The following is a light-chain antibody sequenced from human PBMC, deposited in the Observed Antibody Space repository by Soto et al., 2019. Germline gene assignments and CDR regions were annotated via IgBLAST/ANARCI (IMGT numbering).Light chain of an antibody. CDR3: ATWDASLQSWV. CDR1: SSNIGSHL. J-gene: IGLJ3*02. V-gene: IGLV1-44*01. Sequence: QSVLTQPPSVSGTPGQRVTISCSGSSSNIGSHLVNWYQQVPGTAPRLLIYTNNQRPSGVPDRFSDSKSGTSVSLAISGLQSEDEAHYYCATWDASLQSWVFGGGTKLTVL. CDR2: TNN.